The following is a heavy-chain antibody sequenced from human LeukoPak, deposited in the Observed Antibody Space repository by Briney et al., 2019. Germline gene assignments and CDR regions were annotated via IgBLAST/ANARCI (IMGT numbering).Heavy chain of an antibody. J-gene: IGHJ4*02. CDR2: IDQSGTT. CDR3: ARIPHFYFGYGYFDS. Sequence: PSETLSLTCTVSGGSISSYYWSWIRQPPGKGLEWIAEIDQSGTTNYNPSLKTRVSISVDTSKKQFSLTLTSMTAADTAVYYCARIPHFYFGYGYFDSWGQGTLVTVSS. V-gene: IGHV4-34*01. D-gene: IGHD2/OR15-2a*01. CDR1: GGSISSYY.